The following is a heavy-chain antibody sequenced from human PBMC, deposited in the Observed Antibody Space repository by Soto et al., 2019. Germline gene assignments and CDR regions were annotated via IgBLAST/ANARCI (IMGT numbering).Heavy chain of an antibody. CDR3: ARGGIFYDYIWGSYRYTYFDY. D-gene: IGHD3-16*02. V-gene: IGHV4-34*01. CDR2: INHSGST. J-gene: IGHJ4*02. CDR1: GGSFSGYY. Sequence: SETLSLTCAVYGGSFSGYYWSWIRQPPGKGLEWIGEINHSGSTNYNPSLKSRVTISVDTSKNQFSLKLSSVTAADTAVYYCARGGIFYDYIWGSYRYTYFDYWGQGTLVTVSS.